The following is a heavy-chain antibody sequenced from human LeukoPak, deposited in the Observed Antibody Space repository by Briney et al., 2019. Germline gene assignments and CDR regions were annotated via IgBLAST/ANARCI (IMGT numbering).Heavy chain of an antibody. Sequence: PSETLSLTCTVSGGSISSSGYYWGWIRQPPGKGLEWITSIYYSGSTYYNPSLKSRVTISVDTSKNQLSLKLSSLTAADTAVYYCARHEYSGSYYGLSWFDPWGQGTLVTVSS. CDR2: IYYSGST. J-gene: IGHJ5*02. D-gene: IGHD1-26*01. CDR3: ARHEYSGSYYGLSWFDP. V-gene: IGHV4-39*01. CDR1: GGSISSSGYY.